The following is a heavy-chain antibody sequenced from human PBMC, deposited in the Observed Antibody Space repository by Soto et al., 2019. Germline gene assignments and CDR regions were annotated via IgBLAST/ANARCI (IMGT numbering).Heavy chain of an antibody. V-gene: IGHV3-21*01. Sequence: PGGSLILSCAASGFTFSSYTMNWVRQAPGKGLEWVSSISSSSSYIYYTDSVKGRFTISRDNAKNSLFLQMNSLRAEDTAVYYCASLSRFALDYWGQGTLVTVSS. CDR2: ISSSSSYI. CDR1: GFTFSSYT. J-gene: IGHJ4*02. D-gene: IGHD3-10*01. CDR3: ASLSRFALDY.